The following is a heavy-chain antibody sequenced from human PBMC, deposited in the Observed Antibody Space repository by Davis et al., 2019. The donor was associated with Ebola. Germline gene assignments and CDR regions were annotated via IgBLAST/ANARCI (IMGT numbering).Heavy chain of an antibody. J-gene: IGHJ4*02. V-gene: IGHV3-74*01. CDR3: ARDVGGRAGY. CDR2: IDTDGSTT. Sequence: PGGSLRLSCVGSEFTFRSYWFHWVRHAPGKGLEWVSRIDTDGSTTNYAESVRGRVTISRDNAKNTLFLQMNSLRADDTAVYYCARDVGGRAGYWGQGTLVTVSS. CDR1: EFTFRSYW.